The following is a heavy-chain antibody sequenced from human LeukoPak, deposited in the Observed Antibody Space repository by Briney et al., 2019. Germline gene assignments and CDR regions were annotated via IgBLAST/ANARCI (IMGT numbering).Heavy chain of an antibody. D-gene: IGHD3-10*01. CDR1: GFTFSNYG. J-gene: IGHJ4*02. Sequence: GGSLRLSCAGSGFTFSNYGVHWVRQAPGKGLEWVAVISHDGTNKRYADSVKGRFTISRDDSKNTLYLQMNSLRVEDTAIYYCAKVYIRTSYILDYWGRGTLVTVSS. CDR2: ISHDGTNK. CDR3: AKVYIRTSYILDY. V-gene: IGHV3-30*18.